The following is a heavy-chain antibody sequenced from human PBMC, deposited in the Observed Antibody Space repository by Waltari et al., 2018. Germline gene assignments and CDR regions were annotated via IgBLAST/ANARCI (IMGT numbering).Heavy chain of an antibody. CDR3: ARDWNGDYVVEN. D-gene: IGHD4-17*01. CDR2: IYGGGST. CDR1: VLSASDNY. J-gene: IGHJ4*02. Sequence: EVQLVESGGGLVQPGGSLRLSCPASVLSASDNYLGWVRQAPGKGLEWVSVIYGGGSTNYADSGKGRFTISRDNSKNTVHLQMNSLRAEDTAVYYCARDWNGDYVVENWGQGTLVTVSS. V-gene: IGHV3-66*01.